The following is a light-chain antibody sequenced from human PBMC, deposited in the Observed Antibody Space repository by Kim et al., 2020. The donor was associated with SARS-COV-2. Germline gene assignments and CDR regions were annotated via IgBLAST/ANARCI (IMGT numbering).Light chain of an antibody. CDR1: RGMSSY. CDR2: DVS. J-gene: IGKJ1*01. CDR3: QQYGSSPRT. Sequence: LSRGGTTHLSCSARRGMSSYLGWYQQTPGQAPRLLIYDVSHRATGIPARFSGSGSGTDFTLTISRLEPEDFAVYYCQQYGSSPRTFGQGTKVDIK. V-gene: IGKV3-11*01.